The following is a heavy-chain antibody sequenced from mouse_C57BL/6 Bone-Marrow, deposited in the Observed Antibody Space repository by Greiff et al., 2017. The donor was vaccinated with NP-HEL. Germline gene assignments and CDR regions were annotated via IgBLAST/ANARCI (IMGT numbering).Heavy chain of an antibody. Sequence: VKVVESGAELARPGASVKLSCKASGYTFTSYGISWVKQRTGQGLEWIGEIYPRSGNTYYNEKFKGKATLTADKSSSTAYMELRSLTSEDSAVYFCASGPTGVDYWGQGTTLTVSS. CDR1: GYTFTSYG. CDR2: IYPRSGNT. CDR3: ASGPTGVDY. J-gene: IGHJ2*01. V-gene: IGHV1-81*01. D-gene: IGHD4-1*01.